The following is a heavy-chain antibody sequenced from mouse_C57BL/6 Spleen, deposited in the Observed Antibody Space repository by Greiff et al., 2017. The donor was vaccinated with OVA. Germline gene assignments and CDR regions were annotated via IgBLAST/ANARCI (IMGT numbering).Heavy chain of an antibody. CDR1: GYSITSGYS. J-gene: IGHJ4*01. CDR2: ISYDGSN. V-gene: IGHV3-6*01. D-gene: IGHD2-12*01. CDR3: ARDGDSYYGAMDY. Sequence: EVKLVESGPGLVKPSQSLSLTCSVTGYSITSGYSWNWIRQFPGNKLEWMGSISYDGSNNYNPSLKNRISITRDTSKKQFSLKLNSVTTEDTATYDCARDGDSYYGAMDYWGQGTSVTVSS.